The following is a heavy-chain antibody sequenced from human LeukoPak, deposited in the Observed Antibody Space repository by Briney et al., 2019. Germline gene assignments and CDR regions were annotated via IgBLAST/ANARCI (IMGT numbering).Heavy chain of an antibody. CDR3: ALDYYDSSGYYLRAFDI. V-gene: IGHV3-48*03. CDR1: GFTFSSYE. D-gene: IGHD3-22*01. J-gene: IGHJ3*02. CDR2: ISSSGSTI. Sequence: GGSLRLSCAASGFTFSSYEMNWVRQAPGKGLEWVSYISSSGSTIYYADSVKGRFTISRDNAKNSLYLQMNSLRAEDAAVYYCALDYYDSSGYYLRAFDIWGQGTMVTVSS.